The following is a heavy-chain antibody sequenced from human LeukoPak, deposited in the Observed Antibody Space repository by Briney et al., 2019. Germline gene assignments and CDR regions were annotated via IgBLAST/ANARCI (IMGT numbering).Heavy chain of an antibody. CDR3: ARGVEMATRDAFDI. J-gene: IGHJ3*02. Sequence: PGGSLRLSCTASGFTFSSYGMHWVRQAPGKGLEWVAVISYDGSNKYYADSVKGRFTISRDNSKNTLYLQMNSLRAEDTAVYYCARGVEMATRDAFDIWGQGTMVTVSS. CDR2: ISYDGSNK. CDR1: GFTFSSYG. D-gene: IGHD5-24*01. V-gene: IGHV3-30*03.